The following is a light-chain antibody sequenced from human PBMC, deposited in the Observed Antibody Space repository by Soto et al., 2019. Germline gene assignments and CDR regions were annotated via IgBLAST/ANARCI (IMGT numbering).Light chain of an antibody. J-gene: IGLJ1*01. CDR2: EVS. Sequence: SALTQPASVSGSPGQSITISCTGTSSDVGGYNYVSWYQQHPGKAPKLMIYEVSHRPSGVSYRFSGSKSGNTASLTISGLQAEDGADYYCHSYTTNSNTHVFGAGTKVTGL. V-gene: IGLV2-14*01. CDR1: SSDVGGYNY. CDR3: HSYTTNSNTHV.